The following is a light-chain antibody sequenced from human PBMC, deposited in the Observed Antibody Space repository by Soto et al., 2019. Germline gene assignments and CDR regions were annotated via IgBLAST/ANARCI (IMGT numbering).Light chain of an antibody. CDR1: NSNIGRND. V-gene: IGLV1-47*02. CDR3: AAWDDSLSGLYV. CDR2: SNN. Sequence: QSVLTQPPSASGTPGQRVSIPCSGGNSNIGRNDVSWYQQLPGTAPKRLIFSNNQRPSGVSDRFSGSKSGTSASLAISGLRSEDEADYYCAAWDDSLSGLYVFGTGTKVTVL. J-gene: IGLJ1*01.